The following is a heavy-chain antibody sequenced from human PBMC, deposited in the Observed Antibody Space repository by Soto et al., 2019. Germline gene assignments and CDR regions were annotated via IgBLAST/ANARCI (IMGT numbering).Heavy chain of an antibody. CDR2: ISSSSSTL. CDR1: GFTFSRYE. J-gene: IGHJ2*01. V-gene: IGHV3-48*03. CDR3: ARGGSGSYFWYFDL. Sequence: GGSLRLSCADSGFTFSRYEMNWVRQAPGKGLEWVSYISSSSSTLYYADSVKGRFTISRDNAKNSLYLQMNSLRAEDTAVYYCARGGSGSYFWYFDLWGRGTLVTSPQ. D-gene: IGHD1-26*01.